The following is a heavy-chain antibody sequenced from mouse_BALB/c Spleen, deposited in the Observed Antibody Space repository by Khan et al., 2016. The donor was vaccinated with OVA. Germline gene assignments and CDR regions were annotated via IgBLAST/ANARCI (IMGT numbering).Heavy chain of an antibody. D-gene: IGHD2-10*01. CDR1: GFSLTIYG. V-gene: IGHV2-6-1*01. J-gene: IGHJ4*01. CDR2: IWSDGTT. CDR3: ARQPYYHYYIMDY. Sequence: QVQLKESGPGLEASSQSLSITCTISGFSLTIYGVHWVRQPPGKGLEWLVVIWSDGTTTYNSALKSRLSISKDNSKSQVFLKMNSLQTDDTAMYYCARQPYYHYYIMDYWGQGTSVTVSS.